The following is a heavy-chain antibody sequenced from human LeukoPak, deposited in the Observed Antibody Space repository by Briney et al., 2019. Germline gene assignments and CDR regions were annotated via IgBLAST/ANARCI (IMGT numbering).Heavy chain of an antibody. CDR2: IIPIFGTA. Sequence: GSSVTVSCTASGGTFSSYAISWVRQAPGQGLEWMGGIIPIFGTANYAQKFQGRVTITADESTSTAYMELSSLRSEDTAVYYCAILALAYCGGDCYSGGSDYWGQGTLVTVSS. CDR1: GGTFSSYA. V-gene: IGHV1-69*01. J-gene: IGHJ4*02. D-gene: IGHD2-21*02. CDR3: AILALAYCGGDCYSGGSDY.